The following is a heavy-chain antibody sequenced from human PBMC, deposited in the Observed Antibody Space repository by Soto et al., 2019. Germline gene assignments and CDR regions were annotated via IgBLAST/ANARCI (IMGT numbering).Heavy chain of an antibody. D-gene: IGHD6-19*01. Sequence: ASVKVSCKASGYTFTGYYMHWVRQAPGQGLEWVGWINPNSGGTNYAQKFQGWVTMTRDTSISTAYMELSRLRSDDTAVYYCARGDSSGWYDAFDYWGQGTLVTVSS. CDR2: INPNSGGT. J-gene: IGHJ4*02. CDR1: GYTFTGYY. V-gene: IGHV1-2*04. CDR3: ARGDSSGWYDAFDY.